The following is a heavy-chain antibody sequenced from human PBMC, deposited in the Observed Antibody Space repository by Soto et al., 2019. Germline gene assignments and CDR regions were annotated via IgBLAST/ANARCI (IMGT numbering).Heavy chain of an antibody. CDR2: IRYDGSDK. CDR1: GFTFSTYG. Sequence: QVQLVESGGGVVQPGRSLRLSCAASGFTFSTYGMHWVRQAPGTGLEWVAVIRYDGSDKYHADSVKGRFTISRDNSKNPLYLQKNSQRAEDAAVYYWARDRQAVRWEQLGGQYGMDVWGQGTTVTVSS. CDR3: ARDRQAVRWEQLGGQYGMDV. V-gene: IGHV3-33*01. J-gene: IGHJ6*02. D-gene: IGHD1-26*01.